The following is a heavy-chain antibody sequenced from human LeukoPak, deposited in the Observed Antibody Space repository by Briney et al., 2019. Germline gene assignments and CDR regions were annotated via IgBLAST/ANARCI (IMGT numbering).Heavy chain of an antibody. CDR3: TTEVLDGATDGTFDI. CDR2: IKTKTDGGTT. J-gene: IGHJ3*02. Sequence: GGSQRLSCAASGFTFSNAWMSWVRQAPGKGLEWVGRIKTKTDGGTTDYAAPVKGRFTISRDDSKNTLYLLMNSLKTEDTAVYYCTTEVLDGATDGTFDIWGQGTMVTVSS. CDR1: GFTFSNAW. V-gene: IGHV3-15*01. D-gene: IGHD1-26*01.